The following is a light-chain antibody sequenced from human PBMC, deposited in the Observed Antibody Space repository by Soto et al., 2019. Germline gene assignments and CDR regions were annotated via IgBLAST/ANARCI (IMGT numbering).Light chain of an antibody. CDR1: RSDVGGYKY. J-gene: IGLJ1*01. CDR3: SSYTSSSTLYV. V-gene: IGLV2-14*01. Sequence: QSALTQPASVSGSPGQSITISCTGTRSDVGGYKYVSWYQQHPGKSPKLMIYEVSNRPSGVSNRFAGSKSGNTASLTISGRQAEDEADYYCSSYTSSSTLYVFGTGTKVTVL. CDR2: EVS.